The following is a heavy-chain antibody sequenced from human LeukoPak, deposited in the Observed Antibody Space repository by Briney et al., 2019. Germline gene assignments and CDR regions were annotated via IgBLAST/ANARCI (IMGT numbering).Heavy chain of an antibody. CDR2: ISSSSSYI. Sequence: GGSLRLSCAASGFTFSSYSMNWVRQAPGKGLEWVSSISSSSSYIYYADSVKGRFTISRDNAKNSLYLQMNSLRAEDTAVYYCARSIIAVVAGNGVCAFDIWGQGTMVTVSS. J-gene: IGHJ3*02. CDR1: GFTFSSYS. V-gene: IGHV3-21*01. CDR3: ARSIIAVVAGNGVCAFDI. D-gene: IGHD6-19*01.